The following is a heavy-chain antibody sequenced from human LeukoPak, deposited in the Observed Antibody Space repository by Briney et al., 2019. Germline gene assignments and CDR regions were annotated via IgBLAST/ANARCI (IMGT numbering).Heavy chain of an antibody. J-gene: IGHJ3*02. D-gene: IGHD1-26*01. CDR3: ASGLHRGSYKGAFDI. CDR2: IYYSGST. CDR1: GGSISSSSYY. Sequence: SETLSLTCTVSGGSISSSSYYWGWIRQPPGKGLERIGSIYYSGSTYYNPSLKSRVTISVDTSKNQFSLKLSSVTAADTAVYYCASGLHRGSYKGAFDIWGQGTMVTVSS. V-gene: IGHV4-39*07.